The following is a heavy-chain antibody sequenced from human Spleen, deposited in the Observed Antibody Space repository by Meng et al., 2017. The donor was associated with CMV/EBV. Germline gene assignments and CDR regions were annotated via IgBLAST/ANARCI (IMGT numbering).Heavy chain of an antibody. D-gene: IGHD6-25*01. J-gene: IGHJ4*02. Sequence: ASVKVSCKASAYSFISYGISWVRQAPGQGLEWMGWISAYNGNTNYAQNLQGRVTMTTDTSTSTAYMELRSLRSDDTAVYYCARQRVDFDYWGQGTLVTVSS. CDR2: ISAYNGNT. V-gene: IGHV1-18*01. CDR3: ARQRVDFDY. CDR1: AYSFISYG.